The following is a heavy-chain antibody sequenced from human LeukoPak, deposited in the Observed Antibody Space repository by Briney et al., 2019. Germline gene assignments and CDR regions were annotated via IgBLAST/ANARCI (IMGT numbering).Heavy chain of an antibody. CDR3: ARDFYQLLPYYYYGMDV. CDR2: INPSGGST. Sequence: ASVKVSCKASGYTFTSYEMHWVRQAPGQGLARMGTINPSGGSTGYAQKFQGRVIMTRDTSTSTVYMELSRLRSDDTAVYYCARDFYQLLPYYYYGMDVWGQGTTVTVSS. CDR1: GYTFTSYE. J-gene: IGHJ6*02. D-gene: IGHD2-2*01. V-gene: IGHV1-46*01.